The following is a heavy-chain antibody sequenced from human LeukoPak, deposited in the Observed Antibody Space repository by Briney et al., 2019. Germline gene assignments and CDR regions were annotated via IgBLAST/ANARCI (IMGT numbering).Heavy chain of an antibody. J-gene: IGHJ4*02. CDR1: GYSLSDYH. V-gene: IGHV1-2*02. CDR2: INPGNGAT. CDR3: ARDPQYTFGYPTYDC. Sequence: ASVKVSCKASGYSLSDYHLHWVRQAPGQGLEWMGGINPGNGATKYAQKFQGRVTMTRDTSISTVYMDLSGLTPDDTAVYYCARDPQYTFGYPTYDCWGQGTLVTVSS. D-gene: IGHD2-2*03.